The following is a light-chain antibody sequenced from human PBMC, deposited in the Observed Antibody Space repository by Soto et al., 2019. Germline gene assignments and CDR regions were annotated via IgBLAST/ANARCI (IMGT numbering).Light chain of an antibody. CDR2: AAS. CDR1: QAISIY. Sequence: DIQMTQSTSSLSASVGDTVTITCRASQAISIYLAWYQQKSGKPPNLLIYAASTLQFGVPSRFSGSGSGTDFSLTISNLQPEDVATYYCQRYNSAPRTFGQGTKVEIK. J-gene: IGKJ1*01. CDR3: QRYNSAPRT. V-gene: IGKV1-27*01.